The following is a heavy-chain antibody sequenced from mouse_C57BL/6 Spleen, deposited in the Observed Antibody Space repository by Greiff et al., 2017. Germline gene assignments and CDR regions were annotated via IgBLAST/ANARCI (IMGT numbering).Heavy chain of an antibody. CDR1: GFSLTSYG. D-gene: IGHD2-4*01. CDR3: AKNSDSYDYVFAY. J-gene: IGHJ3*01. V-gene: IGHV2-5*01. Sequence: QVQLQHSGPGLVQPSQSLSITCTVSGFSLTSYGVHWVRQSPGKGLEWLGVIWRGGSTDYNAAFMSRLSITKDNSKSQVFFKMNSLQADDTAIYYCAKNSDSYDYVFAYWGQGTLVTVSA. CDR2: IWRGGST.